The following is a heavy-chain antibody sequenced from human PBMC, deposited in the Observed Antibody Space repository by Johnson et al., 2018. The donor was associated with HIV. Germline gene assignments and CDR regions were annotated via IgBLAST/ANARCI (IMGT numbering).Heavy chain of an antibody. CDR1: GFTFGDYA. D-gene: IGHD3-3*01. J-gene: IGHJ3*02. Sequence: VQLVESGGGLVQPGRSLRLSCTTSGFTFGDYAMSWFRQAPGKGLEWVANIKQDGSEKYYVDSVKGRFTISRDNAKNSLYLQMNSLRAEDTAVYYCARDWLTRITIFGVVITTDACDIWGQGTMVTVSS. CDR3: ARDWLTRITIFGVVITTDACDI. V-gene: IGHV3-7*01. CDR2: IKQDGSEK.